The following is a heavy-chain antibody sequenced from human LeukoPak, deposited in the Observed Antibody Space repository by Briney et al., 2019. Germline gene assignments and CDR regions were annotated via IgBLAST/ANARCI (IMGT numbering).Heavy chain of an antibody. CDR2: ISSSGSTI. CDR1: GFTFSSYE. Sequence: GGSLRLSCAASGFTFSSYEMNWVRQAPGRGLEWVSYISSSGSTIYYARSVKGRFTISRDSAKNLLSLQMNSLRAEDTAVYYCARDKTGYNNGWSYFDYWGQGTLVTVSS. J-gene: IGHJ4*02. CDR3: ARDKTGYNNGWSYFDY. V-gene: IGHV3-48*03. D-gene: IGHD6-19*01.